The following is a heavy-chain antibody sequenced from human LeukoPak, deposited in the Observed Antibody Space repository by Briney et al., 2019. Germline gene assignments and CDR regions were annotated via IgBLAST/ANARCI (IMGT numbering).Heavy chain of an antibody. CDR1: GYTLTGYY. V-gene: IGHV1-2*02. D-gene: IGHD2-2*01. J-gene: IGHJ4*02. CDR3: ARGLLGYCSSTSCYFP. CDR2: INRNSGGT. Sequence: ASLKLCCKASGYTLTGYYMHWGRQAPGQRLEWRGWINRNSGGTNYAQKFQGRVTMTRDTSISTAYMELSRLRSDDTAVYYCARGLLGYCSSTSCYFPWGQGTLVTVSS.